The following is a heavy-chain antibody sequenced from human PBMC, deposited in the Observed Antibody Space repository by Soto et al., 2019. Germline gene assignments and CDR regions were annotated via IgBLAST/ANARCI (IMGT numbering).Heavy chain of an antibody. D-gene: IGHD1-1*01. J-gene: IGHJ6*02. Sequence: QVQLVQSGAEVKKPGSSVKVSCKASGGTFSSYAISWVRQAPGQGLEWMGGIIPIFGTANYAQEFQGRVTITADESTSTAYMELSSLRSEDTAMYYCARAGVSGTYYYYYGMDVWGQGTTVTVSS. V-gene: IGHV1-69*01. CDR1: GGTFSSYA. CDR2: IIPIFGTA. CDR3: ARAGVSGTYYYYYGMDV.